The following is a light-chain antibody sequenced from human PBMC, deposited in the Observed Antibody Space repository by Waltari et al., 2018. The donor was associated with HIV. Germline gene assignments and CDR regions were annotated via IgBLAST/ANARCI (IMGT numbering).Light chain of an antibody. J-gene: IGKJ1*01. CDR1: QSIRNY. Sequence: DIEVTQPPSTLPASVGETVSLTCRASQSIRNYLAWDQQKPGRAPQFLISEASNLESGVPSRFSGSGSGTVFTLTISSLQPDDFATYYCLQYDNLWTFGQGTKVE. CDR3: LQYDNLWT. CDR2: EAS. V-gene: IGKV1-5*03.